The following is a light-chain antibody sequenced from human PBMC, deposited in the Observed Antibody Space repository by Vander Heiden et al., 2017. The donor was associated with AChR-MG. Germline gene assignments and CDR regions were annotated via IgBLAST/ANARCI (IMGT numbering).Light chain of an antibody. Sequence: DIQMTQSPSTLSASVGDRATITCRASQSISSWLAWYQQKPWKAPTLLIYDASSLESGVPSRFSVSGSGTEFTLTISSLQPDDFATYYCQQYNSYSRTFGQGTKVEIK. CDR2: DAS. V-gene: IGKV1-5*01. J-gene: IGKJ1*01. CDR3: QQYNSYSRT. CDR1: QSISSW.